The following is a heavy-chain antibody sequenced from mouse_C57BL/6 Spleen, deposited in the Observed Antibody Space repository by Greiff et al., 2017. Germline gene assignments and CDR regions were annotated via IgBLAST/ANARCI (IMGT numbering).Heavy chain of an antibody. V-gene: IGHV5-4*01. J-gene: IGHJ2*01. CDR3: ARGGYGYFFDY. CDR1: GFTFSSYA. Sequence: EVQGVESGGGLVKPGGSLKLSCAASGFTFSSYAMSWVRQTPEKRLEWVATISDGGSYTYYPDNVKGRFTISRDNAKNNLYLQMSHLKSEDTAMYYCARGGYGYFFDYWGQGTTLTVSS. CDR2: ISDGGSYT. D-gene: IGHD2-10*02.